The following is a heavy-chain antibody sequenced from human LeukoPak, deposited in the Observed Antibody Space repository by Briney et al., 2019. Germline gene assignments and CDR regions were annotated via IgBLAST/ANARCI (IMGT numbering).Heavy chain of an antibody. D-gene: IGHD4-17*01. Sequence: GGSLRLSCAASGFTFNTYWMSWVRQAPGKGLEWVSSISSSSSYIYYADSVKGRFTISRDNAKNSLYLQMNSLRAEDTAVYYCARDDYGGIDYWGQGTLVTVSS. CDR3: ARDDYGGIDY. V-gene: IGHV3-21*01. CDR2: ISSSSSYI. J-gene: IGHJ4*02. CDR1: GFTFNTYW.